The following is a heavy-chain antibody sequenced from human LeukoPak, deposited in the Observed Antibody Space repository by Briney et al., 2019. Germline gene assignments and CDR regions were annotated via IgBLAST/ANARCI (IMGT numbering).Heavy chain of an antibody. CDR2: ISGSGDST. V-gene: IGHV3-23*01. J-gene: IGHJ4*02. CDR3: AKGAYYAD. CDR1: GFTLRSYV. D-gene: IGHD3-3*01. Sequence: PGGSLRLSCVASGFTLRSYVMNWVRQTPGKGLEWVSSISGSGDSTFYADSVKGRFSISRDNSKNTLYLQVNGLRTEDTAVYYCAKGAYYADWGQGTLVTVSS.